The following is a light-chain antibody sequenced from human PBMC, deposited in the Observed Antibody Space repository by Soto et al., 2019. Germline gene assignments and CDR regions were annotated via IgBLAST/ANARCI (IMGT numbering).Light chain of an antibody. CDR3: SSYRRGSIVV. Sequence: QSALTQPPSVSGSPGQSVTIACTGSSSDVGGYNRVSWYQQSPGTAPKLMISEVTNRASGVPDRFSGSKSGNTASLTISGLPAEDEADYYCSSYRRGSIVVFGGGTKLTVL. V-gene: IGLV2-18*02. J-gene: IGLJ3*02. CDR1: SSDVGGYNR. CDR2: EVT.